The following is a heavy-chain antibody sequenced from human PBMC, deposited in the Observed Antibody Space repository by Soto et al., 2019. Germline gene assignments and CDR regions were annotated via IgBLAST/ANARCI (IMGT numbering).Heavy chain of an antibody. Sequence: GGSLRLSCAASGFTFSSYSMNWVHQAPGKGLEWVSSISSSSSYIYYADSVKGRFTISRDNAKNSLYLQMNSLRAEDTAVYYCARWVGMKYFDYWGQGTLVTVSS. D-gene: IGHD2-21*01. V-gene: IGHV3-21*01. CDR1: GFTFSSYS. J-gene: IGHJ4*02. CDR2: ISSSSSYI. CDR3: ARWVGMKYFDY.